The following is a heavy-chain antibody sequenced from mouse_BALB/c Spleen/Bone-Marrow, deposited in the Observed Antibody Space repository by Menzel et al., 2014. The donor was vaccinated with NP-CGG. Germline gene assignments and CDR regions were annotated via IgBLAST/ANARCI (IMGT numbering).Heavy chain of an antibody. CDR3: ARYDGYFDY. CDR1: GYAFTDYL. J-gene: IGHJ2*01. Sequence: QVQLQQSGAELVRPGTSVKVSCKASGYAFTDYLMEWLKQRPGQGLEWIGVINPGSGSTNYNEKFKDKATLTADKSSSTGYMQLSSLTSDDSAVYFCARYDGYFDYWGQGTILTVSS. D-gene: IGHD2-3*01. CDR2: INPGSGST. V-gene: IGHV1-54*01.